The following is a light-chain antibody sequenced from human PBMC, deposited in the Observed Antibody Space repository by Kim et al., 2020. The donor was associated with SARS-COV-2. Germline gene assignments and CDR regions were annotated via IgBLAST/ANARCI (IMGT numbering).Light chain of an antibody. CDR2: GEN. CDR3: NSRDISSDHVL. CDR1: SLRMSY. J-gene: IGLJ3*02. Sequence: SSELPQDPAVSVALGQTVTITCQGDSLRMSYATWYQQKPGQAPLLVIYGENSRPSGIPDRFFGSYSRNTASLTITGAQAEDEADYYCNSRDISSDHVLFGGGTQQTV. V-gene: IGLV3-19*01.